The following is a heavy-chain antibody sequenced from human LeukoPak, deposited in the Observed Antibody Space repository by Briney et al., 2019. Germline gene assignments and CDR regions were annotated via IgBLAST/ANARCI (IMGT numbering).Heavy chain of an antibody. CDR3: VRDTSYCSGGRCFATYSFDY. CDR2: ISSTGGST. D-gene: IGHD2-15*01. CDR1: GFTFSNYA. V-gene: IGHV3-64D*09. Sequence: GGSLRLSCSASGFTFSNYAMHWVRQAPGKGLECISTISSTGGSTYYADSVKGRFTISRDNSKNTLYLQMSSLRAEDTAVYYCVRDTSYCSGGRCFATYSFDYWGQGTRVTVS. J-gene: IGHJ4*02.